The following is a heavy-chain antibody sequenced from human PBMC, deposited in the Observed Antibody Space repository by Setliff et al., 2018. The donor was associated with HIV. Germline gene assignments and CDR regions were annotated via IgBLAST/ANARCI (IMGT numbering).Heavy chain of an antibody. J-gene: IGHJ6*02. CDR1: GFTFNNAW. V-gene: IGHV3-15*01. D-gene: IGHD3-10*01. CDR3: ATDNGPYYSMDI. Sequence: PGGSLRLSCVASGFTFNNAWMNWVRQAPGKGLEWLGRIKKSSDGGKTDDASPVKGRFTISRDDSKNTLYLQMNSLKTEDTGVYFCATDNGPYYSMDIWGQGTTVTVSS. CDR2: IKKSSDGGKT.